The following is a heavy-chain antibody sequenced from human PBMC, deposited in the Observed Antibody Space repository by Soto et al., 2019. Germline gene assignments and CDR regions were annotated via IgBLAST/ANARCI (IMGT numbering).Heavy chain of an antibody. D-gene: IGHD3-3*01. Sequence: PSETLSLTCTVSGGSISSGDYYWSWIRQPPGKGLEWIGYIYYSGSTYYNPSLKSRVTISVDTSKNQFSLKLSSVTAADTAVYYCARYYDFWSGNHSHGFDPWGQGTLVTVSS. CDR3: ARYYDFWSGNHSHGFDP. CDR2: IYYSGST. CDR1: GGSISSGDYY. J-gene: IGHJ5*02. V-gene: IGHV4-30-4*01.